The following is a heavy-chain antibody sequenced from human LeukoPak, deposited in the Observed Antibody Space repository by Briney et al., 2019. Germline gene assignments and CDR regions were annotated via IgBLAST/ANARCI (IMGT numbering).Heavy chain of an antibody. D-gene: IGHD2-2*01. V-gene: IGHV4-38-2*01. CDR1: GYSISSGYY. CDR3: ARLAAAAKLRYYYMDV. J-gene: IGHJ6*03. CDR2: IYHRGST. Sequence: SETLSLTCAVSGYSISSGYYWGWIRQPPGKGLEWIGSIYHRGSTYYNPSLKSRVTISVDTSKNQLSLKLSSVTAADTAVYYCARLAAAAKLRYYYMDVWGKRTRSPSP.